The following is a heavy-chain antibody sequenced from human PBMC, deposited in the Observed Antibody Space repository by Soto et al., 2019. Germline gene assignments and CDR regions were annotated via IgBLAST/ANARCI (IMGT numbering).Heavy chain of an antibody. D-gene: IGHD2-21*02. CDR1: GFTFSSYA. CDR2: ISYDGSNK. CDR3: AREIVVVTAHTRAHAFDI. V-gene: IGHV3-30-3*01. Sequence: GGSLRLSCAASGFTFSSYAMHWVRQAPGKGLEWVAVISYDGSNKYYADSVKGRFTISRDNPKNTLYLQMNSPRAEDTAVYYCAREIVVVTAHTRAHAFDIWGQGTMVNVSS. J-gene: IGHJ3*02.